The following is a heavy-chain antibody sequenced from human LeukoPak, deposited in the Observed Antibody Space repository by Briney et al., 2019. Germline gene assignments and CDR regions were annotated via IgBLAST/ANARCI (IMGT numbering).Heavy chain of an antibody. CDR3: ARRRPKPPYGMDV. J-gene: IGHJ6*02. CDR2: ISTNGGST. V-gene: IGHV3-23*01. Sequence: GGSQRLSCAASGFTFINFAMSWVRQAPGKGLEWVSAISTNGGSTYYADSVKGRFTISRDNAKNSLYLQMNSLRDEDTAVYYCARRRPKPPYGMDVWGQGTTVTVSS. CDR1: GFTFINFA.